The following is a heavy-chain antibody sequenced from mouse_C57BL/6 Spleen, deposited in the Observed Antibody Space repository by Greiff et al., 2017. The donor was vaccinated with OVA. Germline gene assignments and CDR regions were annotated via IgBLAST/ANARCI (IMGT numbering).Heavy chain of an antibody. CDR3: ARGWGYDEYFDY. CDR2: IYPGSGNT. J-gene: IGHJ2*01. CDR1: GYSFTSYY. Sequence: QVQLQQSGPELVKPGASVKISCKASGYSFTSYYIHWVKQRPGQGLEWIGWIYPGSGNTKYNEKFKGKATLTADTSSSTAYMQLSSLTSEDSAVYYCARGWGYDEYFDYWGQGTTLTVSS. D-gene: IGHD2-2*01. V-gene: IGHV1-66*01.